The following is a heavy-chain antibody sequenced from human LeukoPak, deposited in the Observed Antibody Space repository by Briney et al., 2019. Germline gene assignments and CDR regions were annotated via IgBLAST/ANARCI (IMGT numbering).Heavy chain of an antibody. D-gene: IGHD6-13*01. J-gene: IGHJ6*02. CDR1: GDSVSSNSAA. Sequence: SQTLSLTCAISGDSVSSNSAAWNWIRQSPSRGLEWLGRTYYRSKWYNDYAVSVKSRITINPDTSKNQFSLQLNSVTPEDTAVYYCAREESIAAAGVYYYYYGMDVWGQGTTVTVSS. CDR2: TYYRSKWYN. V-gene: IGHV6-1*01. CDR3: AREESIAAAGVYYYYYGMDV.